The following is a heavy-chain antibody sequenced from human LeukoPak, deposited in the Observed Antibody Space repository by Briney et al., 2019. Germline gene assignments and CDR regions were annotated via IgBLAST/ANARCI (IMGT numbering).Heavy chain of an antibody. V-gene: IGHV4-34*01. D-gene: IGHD5-18*01. Sequence: SETLSLTCAVYGGSFSGYYWSWIRQPPGKGLEWIGEINHSGSTNYNPSLKSRVTISVDTSKNQFSLKLSSVTAADTAVHYCARIQYSYGYSPLDYFDYWGQGTLVTVSS. CDR1: GGSFSGYY. CDR2: INHSGST. CDR3: ARIQYSYGYSPLDYFDY. J-gene: IGHJ4*02.